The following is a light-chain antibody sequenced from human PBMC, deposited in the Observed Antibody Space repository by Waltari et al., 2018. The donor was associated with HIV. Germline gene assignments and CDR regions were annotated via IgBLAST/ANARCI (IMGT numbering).Light chain of an antibody. CDR1: SSNIGAGYD. V-gene: IGLV1-40*01. Sequence: QSVLTQPPSVSGAPGQRVTISCTGSSSNIGAGYDVHWYQQLPGTAPKLLSYGSVDRPSGVPDRFSCSKSGTSASLAITGLQAEDEADYYCQSYDSSLSGSGVFGGGTKLTVL. J-gene: IGLJ3*02. CDR2: GSV. CDR3: QSYDSSLSGSGV.